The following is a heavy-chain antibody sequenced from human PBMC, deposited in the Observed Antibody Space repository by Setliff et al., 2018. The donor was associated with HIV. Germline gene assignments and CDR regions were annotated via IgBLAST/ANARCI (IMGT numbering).Heavy chain of an antibody. CDR3: ARGIKWLDP. CDR1: GFNVSHNY. J-gene: IGHJ5*02. V-gene: IGHV3-53*01. Sequence: GESLTISCAASGFNVSHNYMTWVRQAPGKGLERVYIIYSDGRTYYANSVKGRFTISRDDSKNTVYLQMHSLRVEDTAVYYCARGIKWLDPWGQGTLVTVSS. CDR2: IYSDGRT.